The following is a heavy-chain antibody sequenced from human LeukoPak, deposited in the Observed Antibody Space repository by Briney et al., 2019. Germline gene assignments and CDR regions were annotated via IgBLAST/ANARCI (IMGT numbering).Heavy chain of an antibody. J-gene: IGHJ6*04. Sequence: GASVKVSCKASGYTFTGYYMHWVRQAPGQGLEWMGGIIPIFGTANYAQKFQGRVTITADKSTSTAYMELSSLRSEDTAVYYCASAHQLLRYYYYGMDVWGKGTTVTVSS. CDR3: ASAHQLLRYYYYGMDV. D-gene: IGHD2-2*01. CDR1: GYTFTGYY. V-gene: IGHV1-69*06. CDR2: IIPIFGTA.